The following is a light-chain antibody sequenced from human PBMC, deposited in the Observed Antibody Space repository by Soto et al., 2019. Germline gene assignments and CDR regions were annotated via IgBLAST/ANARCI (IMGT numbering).Light chain of an antibody. Sequence: EIVLTQSPGTLSLSPGERATLSCSASQSVTSSFLAWYQHKPGQAPRLLIYGASTRATGIPDRFSGSGSGTDFTLTISRLEPEDFAVYYCQQYGTSPLYTFGQGTKLEIK. CDR2: GAS. J-gene: IGKJ2*01. CDR3: QQYGTSPLYT. CDR1: QSVTSSF. V-gene: IGKV3-20*01.